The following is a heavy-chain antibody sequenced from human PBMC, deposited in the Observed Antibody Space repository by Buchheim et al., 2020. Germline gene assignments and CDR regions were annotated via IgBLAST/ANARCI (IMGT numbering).Heavy chain of an antibody. CDR2: IHHSGST. CDR3: ARGSPSGMDGPYSSGWYLSGWFDP. J-gene: IGHJ5*02. D-gene: IGHD6-19*01. V-gene: IGHV4-4*02. CDR1: GGSISSSNW. Sequence: QVQLQESGPGLVKPSGTLSLTCAVSGGSISSSNWWSWVRQPPGKGLEWIGEIHHSGSTNYNPSLKSRVTISVDKSKNQFYLRLSSVTAADTAVYYCARGSPSGMDGPYSSGWYLSGWFDPWGQGTL.